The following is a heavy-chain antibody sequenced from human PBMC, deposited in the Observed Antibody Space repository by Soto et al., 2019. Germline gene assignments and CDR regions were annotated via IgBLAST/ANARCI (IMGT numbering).Heavy chain of an antibody. CDR1: GDSIINGRYY. J-gene: IGHJ4*02. Sequence: PSETLSLTCSVSGDSIINGRYYWTWIRHLPGKGLEWIGYIHYTGGAYYNPSLESRLTMSVDTSKNQFSLRLRSLTGADSAMYYCTRTSSTVPHPFDFWGQGTLVTVSS. V-gene: IGHV4-31*03. D-gene: IGHD6-6*01. CDR2: IHYTGGA. CDR3: TRTSSTVPHPFDF.